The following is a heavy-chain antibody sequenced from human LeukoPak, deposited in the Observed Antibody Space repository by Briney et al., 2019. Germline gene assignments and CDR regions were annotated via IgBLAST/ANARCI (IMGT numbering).Heavy chain of an antibody. CDR2: IIPILGIA. CDR1: VAAFSRYV. V-gene: IGHV1-69*04. D-gene: IGHD2-15*01. CDR3: ARGPPVWEDCSGGSCYLFDY. Sequence: ASVKLSCTASVAAFSRYVISWVRQAPGQGLEWMGRIIPILGIANYAQKFQGRVTITADKSTSTAYMELSSLRSEDTAVYYCARGPPVWEDCSGGSCYLFDYWGQGTLVTVSS. J-gene: IGHJ4*02.